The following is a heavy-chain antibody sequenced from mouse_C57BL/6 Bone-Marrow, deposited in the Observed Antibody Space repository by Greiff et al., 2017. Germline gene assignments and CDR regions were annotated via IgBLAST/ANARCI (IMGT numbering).Heavy chain of an antibody. J-gene: IGHJ2*01. CDR2: IYPRSGNT. V-gene: IGHV1-81*01. Sequence: VQLVESGAELVRPGASVKLSCKSSGYTFTSYGISWVKQRTGQGLEWIGEIYPRSGNTYYNEKFKGKATLTADKSSSTAYMELRSLPSEDSAVYFCAGTYYYGSSYLDYWGQGTTLTVSS. D-gene: IGHD1-1*01. CDR3: AGTYYYGSSYLDY. CDR1: GYTFTSYG.